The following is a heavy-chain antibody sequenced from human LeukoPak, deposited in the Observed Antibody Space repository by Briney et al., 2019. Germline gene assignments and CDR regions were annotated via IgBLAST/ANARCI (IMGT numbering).Heavy chain of an antibody. CDR2: INPNSGGT. V-gene: IGHV1-2*02. D-gene: IGHD6-13*01. CDR3: ARTKPIAAAGKISNFDY. CDR1: GYTFTGYY. J-gene: IGHJ4*02. Sequence: ASVKVSCKASGYTFTGYYMHWVRQAPGQGLEWMGWINPNSGGTNYAQKFQGRVTMTRDTSISTAYMELSRLRSDDTAVYYCARTKPIAAAGKISNFDYWGQGTLVTVSS.